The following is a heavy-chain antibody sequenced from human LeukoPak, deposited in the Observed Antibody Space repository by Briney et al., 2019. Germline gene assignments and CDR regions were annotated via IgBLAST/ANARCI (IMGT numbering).Heavy chain of an antibody. V-gene: IGHV3-23*01. D-gene: IGHD2-8*01. CDR2: ISGSGGST. CDR3: AKDRSCTNDICHGDFDY. CDR1: GFTFSSCA. Sequence: GGSLRLSCAASGFTFSSCAVSWVRQAPGKGLEWVSSISGSGGSTYSADSVKGRFTISRDNSKSTLYLQMNSLGAEDTALYYCAKDRSCTNDICHGDFDYWGQGTLVTVSS. J-gene: IGHJ4*02.